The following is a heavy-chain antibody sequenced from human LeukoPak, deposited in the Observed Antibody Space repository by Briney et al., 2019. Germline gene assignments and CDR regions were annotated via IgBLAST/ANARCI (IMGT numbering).Heavy chain of an antibody. CDR1: GGTFSSYA. CDR2: IIPIFGTA. V-gene: IGHV1-69*06. Sequence: GSSVKVSCKASGGTFSSYAISWVRQAPGQGLERMGGIIPIFGTANYAQKFQGRVTITADKSTSTAYMELSSLRSEDTAVYYCARRSVGDYGSGSYFDYWGQGTLVTVSS. CDR3: ARRSVGDYGSGSYFDY. D-gene: IGHD3-10*01. J-gene: IGHJ4*02.